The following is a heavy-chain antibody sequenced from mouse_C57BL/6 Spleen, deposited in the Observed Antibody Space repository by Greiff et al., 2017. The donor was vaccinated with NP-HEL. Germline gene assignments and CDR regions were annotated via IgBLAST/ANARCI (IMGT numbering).Heavy chain of an antibody. CDR2: IDPSDSYT. Sequence: QVQLQQPGAELVKPGASVKLSCKASGYTFTSYWMQWVKQRPGQGLEWIGEIDPSDSYTNYNQKFKGKATLTVDPSSSTAYMQLSSLPSEDSAVYYCARLASYGSSYDYAMDYWGQGTSVTVSS. D-gene: IGHD1-1*01. J-gene: IGHJ4*01. V-gene: IGHV1-50*01. CDR3: ARLASYGSSYDYAMDY. CDR1: GYTFTSYW.